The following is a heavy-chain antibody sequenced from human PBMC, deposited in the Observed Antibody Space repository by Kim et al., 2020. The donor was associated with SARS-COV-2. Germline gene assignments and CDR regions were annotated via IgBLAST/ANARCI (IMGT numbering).Heavy chain of an antibody. J-gene: IGHJ6*02. D-gene: IGHD2-2*01. V-gene: IGHV3-48*03. Sequence: GGSLRLSCAASGFTFSSYEMNWVRQAPGKGLEWVSYISSSGSTIYYADSVKGRFTISRDNAKNSLYLQMNSLRAEDTAVYYCARGGGYCSSTSCYEDSRGLGHYGMDVWGQGTTVTVSS. CDR3: ARGGGYCSSTSCYEDSRGLGHYGMDV. CDR1: GFTFSSYE. CDR2: ISSSGSTI.